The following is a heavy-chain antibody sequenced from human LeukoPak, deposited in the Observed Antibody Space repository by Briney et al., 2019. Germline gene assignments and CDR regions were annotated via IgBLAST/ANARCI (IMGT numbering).Heavy chain of an antibody. CDR3: ARHISHWNLPFGP. CDR1: GGSISSYY. J-gene: IGHJ5*02. CDR2: TYYRGST. Sequence: SETLSLTCTVSGGSISSYYWSWIRQPPGKGLEWIGYTYYRGSTNYNPSLKSRVTISVDTSKKQFSLRLSSVTAADTAVYYCARHISHWNLPFGPWGQGTLVTVSS. D-gene: IGHD1-1*01. V-gene: IGHV4-59*08.